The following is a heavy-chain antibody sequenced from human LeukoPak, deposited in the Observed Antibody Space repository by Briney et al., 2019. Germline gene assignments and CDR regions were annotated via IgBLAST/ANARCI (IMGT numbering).Heavy chain of an antibody. V-gene: IGHV4-59*01. Sequence: PSETLSLTCTVSGGTISSYYWRWIRQPPGKGLVWFGYIYYSGSTNYNPSLKSRVTISVDTSKNQFSLKLSSVTAADTAVYYCARGVNYQIYYFDYWGQGTLVTVSS. J-gene: IGHJ4*02. CDR1: GGTISSYY. CDR3: ARGVNYQIYYFDY. CDR2: IYYSGST. D-gene: IGHD4-11*01.